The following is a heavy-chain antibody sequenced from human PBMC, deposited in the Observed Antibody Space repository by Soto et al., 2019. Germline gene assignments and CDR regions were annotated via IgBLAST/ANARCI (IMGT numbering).Heavy chain of an antibody. D-gene: IGHD3-22*01. J-gene: IGHJ4*02. CDR2: IYPGDSES. Sequence: GESLKISCKGSGYSFTSYWIGWGRQMPGKGLELMGIIYPGDSESRYGPSFQGQVTISADKSTSTAYLQWNSLKASDTAMYYCAGHGTADSSGYYYPYWGEGTLVTVSS. CDR1: GYSFTSYW. CDR3: AGHGTADSSGYYYPY. V-gene: IGHV5-51*01.